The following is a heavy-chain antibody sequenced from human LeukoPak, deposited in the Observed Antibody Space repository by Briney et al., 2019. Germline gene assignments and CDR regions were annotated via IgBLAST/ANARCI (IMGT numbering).Heavy chain of an antibody. D-gene: IGHD4-17*01. CDR2: IIGRGGST. CDR3: AKAYGDYTFAEYFQD. CDR1: GVTFSNHA. V-gene: IGHV3-23*01. J-gene: IGHJ1*01. Sequence: GRSLRLSCAASGVTFSNHALSWVRHPPRKGLEWVSFIIGRGGSTNYAAPVKGRFPISRDNSKNTLYRQMNDRRAEDRAVNSCAKAYGDYTFAEYFQDWGQGNLVAVSS.